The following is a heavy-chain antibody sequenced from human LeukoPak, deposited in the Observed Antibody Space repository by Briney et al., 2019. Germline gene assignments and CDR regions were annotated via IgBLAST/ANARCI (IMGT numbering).Heavy chain of an antibody. Sequence: GGSLRLSCAASGFTFSSYEMNWVRQAPGKGLEWVSYISSSGSTIYYADSVKGRFTISRDNAKNSLYLQMNSLRAEDTAVYYCAKGMAEDYVWGSYRFTADAFDIWGQGTMVTVSS. CDR2: ISSSGSTI. CDR1: GFTFSSYE. D-gene: IGHD3-16*02. J-gene: IGHJ3*02. CDR3: AKGMAEDYVWGSYRFTADAFDI. V-gene: IGHV3-48*03.